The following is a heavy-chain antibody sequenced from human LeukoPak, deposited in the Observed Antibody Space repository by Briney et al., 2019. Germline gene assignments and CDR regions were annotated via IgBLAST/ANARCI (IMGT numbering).Heavy chain of an antibody. J-gene: IGHJ4*02. V-gene: IGHV4-59*08. Sequence: SETPSLTCTVSGGSISSYYWSWIRQPPGKGLEWIGYVHYSGSTNYNPSLKSRVTISLDTSYNQFSLKLSSVTAADTAVYYCARQSGSGYYALDYWGQGTLVTVSS. CDR1: GGSISSYY. CDR3: ARQSGSGYYALDY. D-gene: IGHD3-22*01. CDR2: VHYSGST.